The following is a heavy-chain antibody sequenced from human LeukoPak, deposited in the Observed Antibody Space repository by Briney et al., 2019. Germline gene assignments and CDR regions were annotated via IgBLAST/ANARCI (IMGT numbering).Heavy chain of an antibody. CDR1: EYTFTDNY. CDR2: INPNSGGT. V-gene: IGHV1-2*02. J-gene: IGHJ3*02. D-gene: IGHD3-10*02. Sequence: GASVKVSCKASEYTFTDNYMHWVRQAPGQGLEWMGWINPNSGGTKYAQKFQGRVTLTRDTSISTAYMELSRLRSDDTAVYYCATDLPPYYYVRGTPFDIWGQGTMVTVSS. CDR3: ATDLPPYYYVRGTPFDI.